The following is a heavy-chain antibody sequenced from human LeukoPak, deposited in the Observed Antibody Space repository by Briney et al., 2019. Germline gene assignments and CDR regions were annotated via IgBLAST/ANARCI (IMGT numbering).Heavy chain of an antibody. D-gene: IGHD1-26*01. CDR2: IYYSGST. CDR1: GGSISGSSYY. CDR3: ARRSGTLHAFDI. J-gene: IGHJ3*02. Sequence: SETLSLTCTVSGGSISGSSYYWGWIRQPPGKGLEWIGSIYYSGSTYYNPSLKSRVTISVDTSKNQFSLKLSSVTAADTAVYYCARRSGTLHAFDIWGQGTMVTVSS. V-gene: IGHV4-39*01.